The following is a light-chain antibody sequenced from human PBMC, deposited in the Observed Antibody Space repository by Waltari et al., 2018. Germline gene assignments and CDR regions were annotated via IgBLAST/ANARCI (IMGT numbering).Light chain of an antibody. CDR2: AAS. CDR3: QQYNNWPPLT. J-gene: IGKJ4*01. CDR1: QNVDSS. V-gene: IGKV3-15*01. Sequence: ETVMTQSPTTLSVSPGETATLSCRASQNVDSSLAWYQQRPGQPPRLLLSAASTRASGVQARFSGSGSGTEFTLTISSLQSEDSAVYYCQQYNNWPPLTFGGGTKVELK.